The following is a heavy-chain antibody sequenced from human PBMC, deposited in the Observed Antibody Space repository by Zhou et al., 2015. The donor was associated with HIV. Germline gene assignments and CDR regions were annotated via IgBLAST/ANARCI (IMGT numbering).Heavy chain of an antibody. CDR3: AASWRWVQGPMWGGFDY. D-gene: IGHD3-10*01. V-gene: IGHV1-69*01. CDR1: GGTFSSYA. CDR2: IIPIFGTA. J-gene: IGHJ4*02. Sequence: QVQLVQSGAEVKKPGSSVKVSCKASGGTFSSYAISWVRQAPGQGLEWMGGIIPIFGTANYAQKFQGRVTISADESTSTAYMELTSLRSEDTAVYYCAASWRWVQGPMWGGFDYWGQGTLVTVSS.